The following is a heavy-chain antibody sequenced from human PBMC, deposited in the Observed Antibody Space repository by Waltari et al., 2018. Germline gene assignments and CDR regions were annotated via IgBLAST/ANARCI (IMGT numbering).Heavy chain of an antibody. CDR1: GFTVSSNY. Sequence: EVQLVESGGGLIQPGGSLRLSCAASGFTVSSNYMSWVRKAPGTGLEWASVIYSGCSTDSADSVKGRFTISRDNSKNTLYLQMNSLRAEDTAVYYCATAMIVVPRGAFDIWGQGTMVTVSS. D-gene: IGHD3-22*01. CDR2: IYSGCST. CDR3: ATAMIVVPRGAFDI. V-gene: IGHV3-53*01. J-gene: IGHJ3*02.